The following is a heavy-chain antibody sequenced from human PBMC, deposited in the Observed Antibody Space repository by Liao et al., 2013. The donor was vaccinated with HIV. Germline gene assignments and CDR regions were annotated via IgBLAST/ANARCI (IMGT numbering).Heavy chain of an antibody. Sequence: QLQLQESGPGLVKPSETLSLTCTVSGGSISSSSYYWGWIRQPPGKGLEWIGSIYYSGSTYYNPSLKSRVTISVDTSKNQFSLKLSSVTAADTAVYYCARDLKKWDLRGFDIWGQGTMVTVSS. V-gene: IGHV4-39*07. D-gene: IGHD1-26*01. J-gene: IGHJ3*02. CDR2: IYYSGST. CDR1: GGSISSSSYY. CDR3: ARDLKKWDLRGFDI.